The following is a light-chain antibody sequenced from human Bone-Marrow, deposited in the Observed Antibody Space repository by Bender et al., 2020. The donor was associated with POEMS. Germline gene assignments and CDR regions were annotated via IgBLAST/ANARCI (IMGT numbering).Light chain of an antibody. CDR1: ALTSQY. Sequence: SDELTQPPSVSASPGQTATITCPGDALTSQYSYWYQYKSGRAPVLVIYKDSERPSGIPERFSGSSSGTTVTLTISGVQTEDEADYYCQSADTTLIFGRGTKLTVL. V-gene: IGLV3-25*03. J-gene: IGLJ2*01. CDR3: QSADTTLI. CDR2: KDS.